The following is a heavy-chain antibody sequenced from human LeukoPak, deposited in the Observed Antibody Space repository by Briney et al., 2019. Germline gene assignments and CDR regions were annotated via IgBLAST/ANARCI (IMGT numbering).Heavy chain of an antibody. V-gene: IGHV4-61*02. CDR1: GGSISSGSYY. CDR3: ARVKQQLVRVNSYYFDY. J-gene: IGHJ4*02. Sequence: SETLSLTCTVSGGSISSGSYYWSWIRQPAGKGLEWIGRIYTSGSTNYNPSLKSRVTISVDTSKNQFSLKLSSVTAADTAVYYCARVKQQLVRVNSYYFDYWGQGTLVTVSS. CDR2: IYTSGST. D-gene: IGHD6-13*01.